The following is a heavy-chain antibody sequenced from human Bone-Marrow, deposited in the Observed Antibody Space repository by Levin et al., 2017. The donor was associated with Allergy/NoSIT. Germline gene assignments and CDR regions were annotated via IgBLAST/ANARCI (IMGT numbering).Heavy chain of an antibody. Sequence: SQTLSLPCAVYGGSFSGYYWSWIRQPPGKGLEWIGEINHSGSTNYNPSLKSRVTISVDTSKNQFSLKLSSVTAADTAVYYCARGGEQQLDQYNWFDPWGQGTLVTVSS. J-gene: IGHJ5*02. CDR3: ARGGEQQLDQYNWFDP. CDR2: INHSGST. CDR1: GGSFSGYY. V-gene: IGHV4-34*01. D-gene: IGHD6-13*01.